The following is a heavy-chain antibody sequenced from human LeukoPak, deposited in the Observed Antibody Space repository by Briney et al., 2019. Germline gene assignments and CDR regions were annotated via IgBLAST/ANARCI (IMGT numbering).Heavy chain of an antibody. CDR2: INHSGST. D-gene: IGHD2-21*01. V-gene: IGHV4-34*01. CDR3: ASAQKLIGPYYYYMDV. J-gene: IGHJ6*03. Sequence: SETLSLTCAVYGGSFSGYYWSWIRQPPGKGLEWIGEINHSGSTNYNPSLKSRVTISVDTSKNQFSLKLSSVTAADTAVYYCASAQKLIGPYYYYMDVWGKGTTVTVSS. CDR1: GGSFSGYY.